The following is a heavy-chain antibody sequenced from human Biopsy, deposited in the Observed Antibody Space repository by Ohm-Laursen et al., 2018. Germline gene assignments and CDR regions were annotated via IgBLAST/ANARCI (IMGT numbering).Heavy chain of an antibody. V-gene: IGHV4-4*07. J-gene: IGHJ6*03. CDR1: GGSISDYF. D-gene: IGHD4-17*01. CDR2: IYSSGRT. Sequence: SQTLSLTCTVSGGSISDYFWSWIRQPAGKGLEYIGRIYSSGRTFYNPSLKSRVTMSVATPDNQFSLKLSSVTAADTAVYFCARDAYGDYDTYY. CDR3: ARDAYGDYDTYY.